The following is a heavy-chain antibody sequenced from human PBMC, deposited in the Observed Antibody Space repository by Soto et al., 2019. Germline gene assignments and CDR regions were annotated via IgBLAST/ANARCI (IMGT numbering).Heavy chain of an antibody. V-gene: IGHV1-3*01. CDR3: ARAGPQASGVVIGYYYYYMDV. D-gene: IGHD3-3*01. CDR1: GYTFTSYA. CDR2: INAGNGNT. J-gene: IGHJ6*03. Sequence: QVQLVQSGAEVKKPGASVKVSCKASGYTFTSYAMHWVRQAPGQRLEWMGWINAGNGNTKYSQKFQGRVTITRDTSASTAYMELSSLRSEGTAVYYCARAGPQASGVVIGYYYYYMDVWGKGTTVTVSS.